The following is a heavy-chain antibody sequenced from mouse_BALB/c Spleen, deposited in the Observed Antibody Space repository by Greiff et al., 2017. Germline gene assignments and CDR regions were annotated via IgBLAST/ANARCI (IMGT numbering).Heavy chain of an antibody. CDR2: ISYSGST. Sequence: EVQLQQSGPSLVKPSQTLSLTCSVTGDSITSGYWNWIRKFPGNKLEYMGYISYSGSTYYNPSLKSRISITRDTSKNQYYLQLNSVTTEDTATYYCAREGGNYVYAMDYWGQGTSVTVSS. V-gene: IGHV3-8*02. CDR1: GDSITSGY. D-gene: IGHD2-1*01. CDR3: AREGGNYVYAMDY. J-gene: IGHJ4*01.